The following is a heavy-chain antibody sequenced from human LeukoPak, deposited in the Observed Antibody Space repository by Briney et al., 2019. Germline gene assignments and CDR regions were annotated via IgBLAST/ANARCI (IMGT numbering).Heavy chain of an antibody. CDR1: GFTFSDYG. Sequence: GGPLRLSCAASGFTFSDYGLHWVRQAPGKGLEWVAVISYDGSNKYYADSVKGRFTISRDNSKNTLYLQMDSLRPEDTAMYYCAKLYGDYDYWGQGTLVTVSS. CDR2: ISYDGSNK. D-gene: IGHD4-17*01. CDR3: AKLYGDYDY. J-gene: IGHJ4*02. V-gene: IGHV3-30*18.